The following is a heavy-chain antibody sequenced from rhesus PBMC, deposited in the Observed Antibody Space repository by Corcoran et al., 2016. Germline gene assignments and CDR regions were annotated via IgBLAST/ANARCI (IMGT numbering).Heavy chain of an antibody. J-gene: IGHJ6*01. CDR1: GGSICANY. V-gene: IGHV4-173*01. CDR3: ARGSGGHGLDS. CDR2: ISVSVGTT. D-gene: IGHD2-39*02. Sequence: QVQLQESGPGLVKPSETLSLTCAVSGGSICANYCSWIRPSPGKGLEWIGRISVSVGTTDYSPSLKSRIAISTDTSKNHFSLKLTSVTAADTAIYYCARGSGGHGLDSWGQGVVVTVSS.